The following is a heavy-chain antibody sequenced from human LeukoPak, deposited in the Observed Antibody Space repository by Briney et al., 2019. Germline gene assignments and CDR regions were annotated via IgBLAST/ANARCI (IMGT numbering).Heavy chain of an antibody. CDR1: GYTFTIYG. Sequence: ASVTVSFTASGYTFTIYGISWVRQAPGQGLEWMGWISAYNGNTNYAQKLQGRVAMTTDTSTSTAYMELRSLRSDDTAVYYCARDSIEGEQWHLDYWGQGTLVTVSS. J-gene: IGHJ4*02. V-gene: IGHV1-18*01. CDR3: ARDSIEGEQWHLDY. CDR2: ISAYNGNT. D-gene: IGHD6-19*01.